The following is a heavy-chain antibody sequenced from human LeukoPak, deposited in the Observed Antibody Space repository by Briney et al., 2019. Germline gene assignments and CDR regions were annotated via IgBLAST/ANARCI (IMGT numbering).Heavy chain of an antibody. Sequence: GGSLRLSCVDSEFTFSRYWMHWVRQAPGEGLVWVSRINTDGSTTNYADSVKGRFTISRDNAKNTLYLQMNSLRAEDTAVYYCAKVKSSGYQDYWGQRTLVTVSS. D-gene: IGHD3-22*01. CDR1: EFTFSRYW. CDR3: AKVKSSGYQDY. J-gene: IGHJ4*02. CDR2: INTDGSTT. V-gene: IGHV3-74*01.